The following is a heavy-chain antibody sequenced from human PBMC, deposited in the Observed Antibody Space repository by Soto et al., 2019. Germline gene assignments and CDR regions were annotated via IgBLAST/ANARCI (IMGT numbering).Heavy chain of an antibody. CDR1: GGSISTSY. CDR3: ARGHYDFWSGYFATIDY. V-gene: IGHV4-59*08. D-gene: IGHD3-3*01. J-gene: IGHJ4*02. CDR2: IHYSGST. Sequence: SETLCLPCSVSGGSISTSYWSWFRHLPGKGLEWIGYIHYSGSTKCNPSLKSRVTISADTSKNQFSLKLSSVTAADTAVYYCARGHYDFWSGYFATIDYWGQGTLVTVSS.